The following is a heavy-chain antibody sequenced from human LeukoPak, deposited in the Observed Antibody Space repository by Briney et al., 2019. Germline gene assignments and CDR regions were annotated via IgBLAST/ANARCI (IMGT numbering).Heavy chain of an antibody. V-gene: IGHV5-51*01. J-gene: IGHJ6*02. CDR1: GYKFTTHW. D-gene: IGHD6-13*01. CDR2: IYPDDSET. Sequence: GESLQISCKVSGYKFTTHWIGWVRQMPGKGLEYMGIIYPDDSETRYSPAFEGQVTISADKSTSTAYLQWSSLNASDTAMYYCARTNTGGGYFYYGMDAWGQGTTVTVS. CDR3: ARTNTGGGYFYYGMDA.